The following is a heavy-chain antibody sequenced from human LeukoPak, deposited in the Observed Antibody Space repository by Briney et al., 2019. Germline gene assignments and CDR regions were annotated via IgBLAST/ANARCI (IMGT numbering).Heavy chain of an antibody. Sequence: WGSLRLSCLASGLTFNTYWMHWVRQAPGKWLEWVSFISSSSNYLYYADSVKGRFTISRDNAKNSLYLQMNSLRAEDTAVYYCARDVAARPRWFAPWGQGTLVTVSS. CDR3: ARDVAARPRWFAP. CDR1: GLTFNTYW. J-gene: IGHJ5*02. CDR2: ISSSSNYL. V-gene: IGHV3-21*01. D-gene: IGHD6-6*01.